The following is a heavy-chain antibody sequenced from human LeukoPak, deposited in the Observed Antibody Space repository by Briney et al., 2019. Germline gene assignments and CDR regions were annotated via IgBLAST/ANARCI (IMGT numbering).Heavy chain of an antibody. V-gene: IGHV3-53*01. CDR1: GFTVSSNY. CDR2: IYSGGST. D-gene: IGHD6-6*01. Sequence: PGGSLRLSCAASGFTVSSNYMSWVRQAPGKGLEWVSIIYSGGSTYYADSVKGRFTISRDISKDTLYLQMNSLRAEDTAVYYCVRTRSAHLFDYWGQGTLVTVSS. J-gene: IGHJ4*02. CDR3: VRTRSAHLFDY.